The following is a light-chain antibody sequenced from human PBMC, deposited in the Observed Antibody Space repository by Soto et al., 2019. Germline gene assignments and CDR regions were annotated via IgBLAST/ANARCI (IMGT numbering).Light chain of an antibody. J-gene: IGKJ2*01. CDR1: QNINNY. Sequence: DIQMTQSPSSLSASVRDRVTITCRASQNINNYVNWYQQKPGEAPKLLIYAASRLQSGVPTRFSGSGSGTDFTLTISSLQPEDFGAYYCQQGFSTPYAFGQGTKLEI. CDR3: QQGFSTPYA. V-gene: IGKV1-39*01. CDR2: AAS.